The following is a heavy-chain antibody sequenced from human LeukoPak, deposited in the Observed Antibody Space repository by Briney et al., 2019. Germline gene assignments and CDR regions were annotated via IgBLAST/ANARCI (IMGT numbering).Heavy chain of an antibody. CDR3: ARENDSSAFDI. CDR2: IDHSGST. CDR1: GGSFSGYY. V-gene: IGHV4-34*01. J-gene: IGHJ3*02. D-gene: IGHD6-6*01. Sequence: SETLSLTCAVYGGSFSGYYWSWIRQPPGKGLEWIGEIDHSGSTNYNPSLKSRVTISVDTSKNQFSLKLSSVTAADTAVYYCARENDSSAFDIWGQGTMVTVSS.